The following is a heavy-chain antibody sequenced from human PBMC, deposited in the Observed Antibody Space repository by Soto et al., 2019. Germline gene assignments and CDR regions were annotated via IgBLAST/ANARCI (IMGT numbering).Heavy chain of an antibody. CDR3: AKDFSYDTAISPYYYGMDV. Sequence: QVQLVASGGGVVQPGRSLRLSCAASGFTFSSYGMHWVRQAPGKGLEWVAVISYDGSNKYYADSVKGRFTISRDNSKNTLYLQMNSLRAEDTAVYYCAKDFSYDTAISPYYYGMDVWGQGTTVTVSS. J-gene: IGHJ6*02. CDR2: ISYDGSNK. V-gene: IGHV3-30*18. D-gene: IGHD5-18*01. CDR1: GFTFSSYG.